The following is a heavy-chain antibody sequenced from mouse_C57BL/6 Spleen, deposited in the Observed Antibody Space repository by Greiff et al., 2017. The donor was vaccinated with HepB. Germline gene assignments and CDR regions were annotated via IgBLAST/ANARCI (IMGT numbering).Heavy chain of an antibody. J-gene: IGHJ4*01. CDR2: INPGSGGT. Sequence: QVQLKQSGAELVRPGTSVKVSCKASGYAFTNYLIEWVKQRPGQGLEWIGVINPGSGGTNYNEKFKGKATLTADKSSSTAYMQLSSLTSEDSAVYFCARSYYSNYAMDDWGQGTSVTVSS. CDR3: ARSYYSNYAMDD. CDR1: GYAFTNYL. D-gene: IGHD2-5*01. V-gene: IGHV1-54*01.